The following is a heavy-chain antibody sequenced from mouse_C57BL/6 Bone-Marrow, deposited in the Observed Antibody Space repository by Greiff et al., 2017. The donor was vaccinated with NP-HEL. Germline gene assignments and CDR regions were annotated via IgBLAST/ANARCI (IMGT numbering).Heavy chain of an antibody. CDR1: GYTFTSYW. D-gene: IGHD1-1*01. J-gene: IGHJ1*03. CDR3: ARQDYYGSSYVWYFDV. Sequence: VQLQQPGAELVRPGSSVKLSCKASGYTFTSYWMHWVKQRPIQGLEWIGNIDPSDSETHYNQKFKDKATLTVDKSSSTAYMQLSSLTSEDSAVYYCARQDYYGSSYVWYFDVWGTGTTVTVSS. CDR2: IDPSDSET. V-gene: IGHV1-52*01.